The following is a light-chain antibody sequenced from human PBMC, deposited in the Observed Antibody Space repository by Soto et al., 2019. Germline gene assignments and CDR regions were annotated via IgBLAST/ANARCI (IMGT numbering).Light chain of an antibody. CDR1: SSNIGAGYD. J-gene: IGLJ2*01. Sequence: QSVLTQPPSVSGAPGQTVIISCTGSSSNIGAGYDVHWYQQLPGTAPKLLIYSNNNRPSGVPDRLSGSKSGTSASLAITGLQVEDEADYYCQSYDSSLRAAVFGGGTKLTVL. CDR2: SNN. CDR3: QSYDSSLRAAV. V-gene: IGLV1-40*01.